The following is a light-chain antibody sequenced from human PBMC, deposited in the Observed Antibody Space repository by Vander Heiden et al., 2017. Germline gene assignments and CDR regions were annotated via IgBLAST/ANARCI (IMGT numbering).Light chain of an antibody. V-gene: IGKV3-20*01. CDR3: QQYYTAACT. CDR1: QSVSRTY. J-gene: IGKJ1*01. Sequence: EIVLTQSPATLSLSPGERATLSCRASQSVSRTYLAWYQQRPGQAPRLLISGVSSRATGIPDRCSGRGSATDFTLTIIRLEPEDIAMYYCQQYYTAACTFGQGTKVEIK. CDR2: GVS.